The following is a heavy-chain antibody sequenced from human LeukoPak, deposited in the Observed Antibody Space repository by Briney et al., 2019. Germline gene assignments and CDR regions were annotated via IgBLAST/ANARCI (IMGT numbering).Heavy chain of an antibody. CDR2: INSDGSST. CDR3: ASYSYGYHYFDY. CDR1: GFTFSGYW. D-gene: IGHD5-18*01. J-gene: IGHJ4*02. V-gene: IGHV3-74*01. Sequence: PGGSLRLSCAASGFTFSGYWMHWVRQAPGKGLVWVSRINSDGSSTSYADSVKGRFTISRDNAKNTLYLQMNSLRAEDTAVYYCASYSYGYHYFDYWGQGTLVTVSS.